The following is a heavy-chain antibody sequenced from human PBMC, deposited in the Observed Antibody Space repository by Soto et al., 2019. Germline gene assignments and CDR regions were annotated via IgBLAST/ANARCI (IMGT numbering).Heavy chain of an antibody. Sequence: QLQLQESGPGLVKPSETLSLTCTVSGGSISSSSYYWGWIRQPPGKGLEWIGSIYYSGSTYYNPSLRSRVAISVDTSKYQFAPKVRSVTAPDTAVYYCASPKIAFYNWFDPWSQGTLFTVSS. J-gene: IGHJ5*02. CDR2: IYYSGST. V-gene: IGHV4-39*01. CDR1: GGSISSSSYY. CDR3: ASPKIAFYNWFDP. D-gene: IGHD3-3*02.